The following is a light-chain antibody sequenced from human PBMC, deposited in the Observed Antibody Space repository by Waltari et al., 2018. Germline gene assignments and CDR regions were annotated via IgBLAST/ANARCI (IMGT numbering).Light chain of an antibody. CDR1: NSDVGTYNY. CDR3: SSYAGSNTLV. CDR2: EFN. V-gene: IGLV2-8*01. Sequence: QSALTQPPSASGSPGQSVTISCTGTNSDVGTYNYVSWFQQHPGRAPKLLIYEFNKRPSWVPDRFSGSKSDNRASLTVSGLQADDEAVYHCSSYAGSNTLVFGGGTKLTVL. J-gene: IGLJ2*01.